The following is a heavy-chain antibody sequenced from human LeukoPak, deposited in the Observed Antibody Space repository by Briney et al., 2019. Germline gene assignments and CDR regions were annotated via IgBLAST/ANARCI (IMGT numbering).Heavy chain of an antibody. D-gene: IGHD1-1*01. CDR2: INPNSGGT. J-gene: IGHJ5*02. CDR1: GYTFTGYY. V-gene: IGHV1-2*02. CDR3: VRMWSTTTSGWNWFDP. Sequence: ASVKVSCKASGYTFTGYYMHWVRQAPGQGLEWMGWINPNSGGTNYAQKFQGRVTMTRDTSISTAYMDLSSLRSDDTAMYYCVRMWSTTTSGWNWFDPWGQGTLVTVSS.